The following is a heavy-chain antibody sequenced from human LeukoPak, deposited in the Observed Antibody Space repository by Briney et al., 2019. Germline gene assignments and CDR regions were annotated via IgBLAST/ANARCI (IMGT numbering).Heavy chain of an antibody. CDR2: INHSGST. Sequence: GSLRLSCAASGFTFSTYAMSWIRQPPGKGLEWIGEINHSGSTNYNPSLKSRVTISVDTSKNQFSLKLSSVTAADTAVYYCARARVLSSTYFDYWGQGTLVTVSS. J-gene: IGHJ4*02. CDR3: ARARVLSSTYFDY. V-gene: IGHV4-34*01. D-gene: IGHD4/OR15-4a*01. CDR1: GFTFSTYA.